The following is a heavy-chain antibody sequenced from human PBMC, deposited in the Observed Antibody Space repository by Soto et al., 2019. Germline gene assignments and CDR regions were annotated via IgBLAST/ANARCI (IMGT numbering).Heavy chain of an antibody. D-gene: IGHD4-17*01. V-gene: IGHV1-3*04. CDR2: IDTGNGNT. Sequence: GASVKVSCKASGYTFTTTAIHWVRQAPGQRLEWMGWIDTGNGNTRYSQKFQDRVTFTTDTSAGTAYMELSSLRSEDTAVYYCARDRWVTTDTFDYWGQGTLVTVSS. CDR3: ARDRWVTTDTFDY. CDR1: GYTFTTTA. J-gene: IGHJ4*02.